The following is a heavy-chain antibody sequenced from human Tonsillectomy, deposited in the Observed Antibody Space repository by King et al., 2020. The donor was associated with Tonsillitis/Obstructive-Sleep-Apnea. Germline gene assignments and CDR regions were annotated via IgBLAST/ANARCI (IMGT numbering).Heavy chain of an antibody. Sequence: VQLVQSGAEVKKPGASVKVSCETSGYTFTSYYMHWVRQAPGQGLEWMGIINPSGGSTGHAQKFQGRVTMTRDTSTGVVYQELSSLRSEDTAVYYCARNSGYDLDYRGQGTLVPVSS. D-gene: IGHD5-12*01. CDR2: INPSGGST. J-gene: IGHJ4*02. CDR3: ARNSGYDLDY. V-gene: IGHV1-46*01. CDR1: GYTFTSYY.